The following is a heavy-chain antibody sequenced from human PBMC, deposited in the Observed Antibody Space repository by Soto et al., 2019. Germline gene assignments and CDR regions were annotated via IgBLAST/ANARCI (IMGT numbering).Heavy chain of an antibody. D-gene: IGHD6-19*01. V-gene: IGHV1-3*01. CDR1: GYTFTSHA. Sequence: ASVKVSCKTSGYTFTSHAMHWVRQAPVHTLEWMGWINAGNGNTIYSEKFEDRVTITRDPSASTVYMELSSLRSDDTAVYYCACGWDEFWIDPRAQRTLVTVSS. J-gene: IGHJ1*01. CDR3: ACGWDEFWIDP. CDR2: INAGNGNT.